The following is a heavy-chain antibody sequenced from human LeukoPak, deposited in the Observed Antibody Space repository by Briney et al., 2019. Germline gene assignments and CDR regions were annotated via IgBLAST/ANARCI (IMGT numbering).Heavy chain of an antibody. CDR3: ARDQGYGSPYYFDY. CDR2: IYTSGST. D-gene: IGHD3-10*01. V-gene: IGHV4-4*07. J-gene: IGHJ4*02. CDR1: GGSISSYY. Sequence: SETLSLTCTGSGGSISSYYWSWIRQPAGKGLVWIGRIYTSGSTNYNPSLKSRVTMSVDTSKNQFSLKLSSVTAADTAVYYCARDQGYGSPYYFDYWGQGTLVTVSS.